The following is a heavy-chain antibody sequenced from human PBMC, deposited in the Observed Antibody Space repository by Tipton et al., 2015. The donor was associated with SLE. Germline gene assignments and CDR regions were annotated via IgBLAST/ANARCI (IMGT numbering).Heavy chain of an antibody. CDR2: IDPSDSYT. Sequence: VQLVQSGAEVKKPGESLRISCKGSGYSFTSYWISWVRQMPGKGLEWMGRIDPSDSYTNYSPSFQGHVTISADKSISTAYLQWSSLKASDTAMYYCAREYSSSWYKGYFDLWGRGTLVTVSS. V-gene: IGHV5-10-1*01. CDR3: AREYSSSWYKGYFDL. D-gene: IGHD6-13*01. J-gene: IGHJ2*01. CDR1: GYSFTSYW.